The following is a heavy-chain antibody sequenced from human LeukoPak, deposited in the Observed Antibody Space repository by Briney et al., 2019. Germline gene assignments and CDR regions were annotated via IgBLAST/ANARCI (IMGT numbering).Heavy chain of an antibody. CDR3: ARELFYSSGTKSNRADY. CDR1: GYTFSGYY. V-gene: IGHV1-2*02. Sequence: VASVKVSCKASGYTFSGYYMHWVRQAPGQGLEWMGWIDPNSGGTNFAQKFQGRVTMTRDTSISTTYMELSRLRSDDTAVYYCARELFYSSGTKSNRADYWGQGTLVTVSS. D-gene: IGHD6-19*01. CDR2: IDPNSGGT. J-gene: IGHJ4*02.